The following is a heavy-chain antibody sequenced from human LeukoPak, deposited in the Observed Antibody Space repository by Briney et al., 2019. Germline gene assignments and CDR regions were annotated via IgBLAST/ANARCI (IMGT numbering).Heavy chain of an antibody. D-gene: IGHD6-13*01. Sequence: SVKVSCKASGGTFSSYAISWVRQAPGQGLERMGRIIPILGIANYAQKFQGRVTITADKSTSTAYMELSSLRSEDTAVYYCARAKQLPYEDYYYYGMDVWGQGTTVTVSS. CDR1: GGTFSSYA. CDR3: ARAKQLPYEDYYYYGMDV. CDR2: IIPILGIA. J-gene: IGHJ6*02. V-gene: IGHV1-69*04.